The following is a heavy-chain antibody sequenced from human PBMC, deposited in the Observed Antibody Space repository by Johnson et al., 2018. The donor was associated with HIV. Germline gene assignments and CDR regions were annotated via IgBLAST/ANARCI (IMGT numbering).Heavy chain of an antibody. Sequence: QVQLVESGGGVVQPGRSLRLSCAASGFTFNGYAMHWVRQAPGKGLEWVAVISYDGSNKYYADSVKGRFTISRDNSKNTLYLQMNSLRAEDTAVYHCARDRIVGADYDAFDIWGQGTMVTVSS. CDR3: ARDRIVGADYDAFDI. V-gene: IGHV3-30*04. J-gene: IGHJ3*02. CDR1: GFTFNGYA. CDR2: ISYDGSNK. D-gene: IGHD1-26*01.